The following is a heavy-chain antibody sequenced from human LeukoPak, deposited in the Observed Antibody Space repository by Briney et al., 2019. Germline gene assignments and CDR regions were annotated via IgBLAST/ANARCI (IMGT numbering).Heavy chain of an antibody. CDR3: ARDGGHSTDFDY. Sequence: PGGSLRLSCGASGFIFSRHWMSWVRQAPGKGPEWVANIKQDGSERYYVGSVKGRFTTSRDNAKNLLYLQMNSLRAEDTALYYCARDGGHSTDFDYWGQGTLVTVSS. CDR1: GFIFSRHW. CDR2: IKQDGSER. V-gene: IGHV3-7*01. J-gene: IGHJ4*02. D-gene: IGHD2/OR15-2a*01.